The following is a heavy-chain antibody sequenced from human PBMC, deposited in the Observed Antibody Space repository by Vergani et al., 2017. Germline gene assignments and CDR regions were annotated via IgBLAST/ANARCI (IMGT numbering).Heavy chain of an antibody. Sequence: QVQLVESGGGVVQPGRSLRLSCAASGFTFSSYAMHWVRQAPGKGLEWVAVISYDGSNKYYADSVKGRFTISRDNSKNTLYLQMNSLRAEDTAVYYCAGCYYGSGSHHPPENWFDPWGQGTLVTVSS. V-gene: IGHV3-30-3*01. J-gene: IGHJ5*02. CDR2: ISYDGSNK. D-gene: IGHD3-10*01. CDR1: GFTFSSYA. CDR3: AGCYYGSGSHHPPENWFDP.